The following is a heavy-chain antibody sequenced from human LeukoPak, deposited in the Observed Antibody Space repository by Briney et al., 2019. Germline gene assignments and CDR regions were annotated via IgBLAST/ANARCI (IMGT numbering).Heavy chain of an antibody. D-gene: IGHD6-6*01. V-gene: IGHV2-5*02. J-gene: IGHJ4*02. Sequence: SGPTLVKPTQTLTLTCTFSGFSLSTSGVGVGWIRQPPGKALEWLALIYWDDDKRYSPSLKSRLTITKDTSINQVVLTMTNMDPVDTATYYCAHREYSSSDRLYYFDYWGQGTLVTVSS. CDR3: AHREYSSSDRLYYFDY. CDR1: GFSLSTSGVG. CDR2: IYWDDDK.